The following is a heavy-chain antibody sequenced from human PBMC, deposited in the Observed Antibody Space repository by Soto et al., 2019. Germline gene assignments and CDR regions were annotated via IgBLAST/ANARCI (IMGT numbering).Heavy chain of an antibody. CDR3: AQDGRSGSVTRPDH. J-gene: IGHJ4*02. Sequence: XASLRLSCAASRFTFKSYGMHWVRQAPGKGLEWVAVISYDGSYQYYSDSVKGRFTISRDNSRNTLNLQMNSLRVGDSAMYYCAQDGRSGSVTRPDHWGQGTLVTVPS. V-gene: IGHV3-30*18. D-gene: IGHD1-26*01. CDR2: ISYDGSYQ. CDR1: RFTFKSYG.